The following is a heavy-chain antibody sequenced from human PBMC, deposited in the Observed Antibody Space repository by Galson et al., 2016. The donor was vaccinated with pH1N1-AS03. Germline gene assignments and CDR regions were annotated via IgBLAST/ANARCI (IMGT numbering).Heavy chain of an antibody. CDR3: ARDYSTSSQYYYYYYMDV. J-gene: IGHJ6*03. D-gene: IGHD6-6*01. Sequence: SVKVSCKASDYTFTNYGISWVRQAPGQGLEWMGWISTYNGNTNYAQKFQGRVTMTTDTSTSTAYMELRSLRSDDTAVYVCARDYSTSSQYYYYYYMDVWGKGTTVTVFS. CDR2: ISTYNGNT. V-gene: IGHV1-18*01. CDR1: DYTFTNYG.